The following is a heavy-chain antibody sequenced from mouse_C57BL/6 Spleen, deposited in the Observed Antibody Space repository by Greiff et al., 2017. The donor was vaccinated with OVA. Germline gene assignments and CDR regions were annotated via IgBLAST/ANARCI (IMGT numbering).Heavy chain of an antibody. D-gene: IGHD2-4*01. V-gene: IGHV1-69*01. J-gene: IGHJ3*01. CDR3: ARSRDYDGAWFAY. Sequence: VQLQQPGAELVMPGASVKLSCKASGYTFTSYWMHWVKQRPGQGLEWIGEIDPSDSYTNYNQKFKGKSTLTVDKYSSTAYMQLSSLTSEDSAVYYCARSRDYDGAWFAYWGQGTLVTVSA. CDR1: GYTFTSYW. CDR2: IDPSDSYT.